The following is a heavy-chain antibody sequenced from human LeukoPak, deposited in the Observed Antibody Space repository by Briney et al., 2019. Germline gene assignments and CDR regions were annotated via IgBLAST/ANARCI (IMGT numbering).Heavy chain of an antibody. V-gene: IGHV4-34*01. J-gene: IGHJ4*02. Sequence: SETLSLTCAVYGGSFSGYYWSWIRQPPGKGLEWIGEINHSGSTNYNPSLKSRVTISVDTSKNQFSLKLSSVTAADTAVYYCARGPHITPLDYWGQGTLVTVSS. CDR3: ARGPHITPLDY. CDR1: GGSFSGYY. D-gene: IGHD1-20*01. CDR2: INHSGST.